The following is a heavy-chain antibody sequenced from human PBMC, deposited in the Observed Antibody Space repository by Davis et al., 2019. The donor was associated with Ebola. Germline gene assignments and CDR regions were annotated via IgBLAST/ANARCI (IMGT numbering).Heavy chain of an antibody. V-gene: IGHV3-23*01. J-gene: IGHJ4*02. CDR3: AKMIPGFSIFDN. CDR2: ISANGAVT. Sequence: GESLKISCAASGFTFSSYAMSWVRQAPGKGLEWVSGISANGAVTYYADSVKGRFTISRDDSKNTLYLQMNSLRAEDTAVYYCAKMIPGFSIFDNWGQGTLVTVSS. CDR1: GFTFSSYA. D-gene: IGHD3-16*01.